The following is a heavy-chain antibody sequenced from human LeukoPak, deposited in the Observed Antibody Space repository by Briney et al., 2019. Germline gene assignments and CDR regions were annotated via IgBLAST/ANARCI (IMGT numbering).Heavy chain of an antibody. CDR3: ARARSIAARPNWFDP. J-gene: IGHJ5*02. Sequence: TGGSLRLSCAASGLKFSSYGVNWVRQAPGKGLEWVSYISSSGNNIYYADSVKGRFTISRDNAKNSLYLQMNSLRAEDTAVYYCARARSIAARPNWFDPWGQGTLVTVSS. D-gene: IGHD6-6*01. CDR2: ISSSGNNI. CDR1: GLKFSSYG. V-gene: IGHV3-21*05.